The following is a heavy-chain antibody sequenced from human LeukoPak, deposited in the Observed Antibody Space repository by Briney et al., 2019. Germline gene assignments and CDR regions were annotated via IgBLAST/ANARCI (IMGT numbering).Heavy chain of an antibody. CDR1: GGTFSSYT. V-gene: IGHV1-69*02. D-gene: IGHD1-20*01. Sequence: SVKVSCKASGGTFSSYTISWVRQAPGQGLEWMGRIIPILGIANYAQKFQGRVTITADKSTSTAYMELSSLRSEDTAVYYCALRYNWNDVLLDYWGQGTLVTVFS. CDR2: IIPILGIA. J-gene: IGHJ4*02. CDR3: ALRYNWNDVLLDY.